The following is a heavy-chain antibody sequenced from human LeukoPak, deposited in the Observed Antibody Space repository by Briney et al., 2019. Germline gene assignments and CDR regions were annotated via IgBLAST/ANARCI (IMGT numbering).Heavy chain of an antibody. CDR1: GGSISSYY. CDR2: IYTSGST. J-gene: IGHJ4*02. V-gene: IGHV4-4*07. Sequence: SETLSLTCTVSGGSISSYYWSWIRQPAGKGLEWIGRIYTSGSTNYNPSLKSRVTISVDTSKNQFSLKLSSVTAADTAVYYCASIANWGRFDYWGQGTLVTVSS. CDR3: ASIANWGRFDY. D-gene: IGHD7-27*01.